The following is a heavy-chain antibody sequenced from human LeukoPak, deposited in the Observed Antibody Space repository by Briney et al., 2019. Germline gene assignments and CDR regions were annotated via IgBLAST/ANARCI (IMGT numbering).Heavy chain of an antibody. CDR1: GFSFTNSG. CDR2: IRFDGSDK. V-gene: IGHV3-30*02. CDR3: VKDSRGGSYLGPTEY. D-gene: IGHD1-26*01. Sequence: GGSLRLSCATSGFSFTNSGMHWGRQAPGKGLEWVAFIRFDGSDKYYAESVKGRFTTSRDNSKNTLYLQMNSLRPEDTGVYYCVKDSRGGSYLGPTEYWGQGTLVTVSS. J-gene: IGHJ4*02.